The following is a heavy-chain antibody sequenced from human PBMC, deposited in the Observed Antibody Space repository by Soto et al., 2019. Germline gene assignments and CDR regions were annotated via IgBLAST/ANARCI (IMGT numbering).Heavy chain of an antibody. CDR1: GGSISSSSYY. V-gene: IGHV4-39*01. J-gene: IGHJ4*02. CDR2: IYYSGGT. Sequence: TSETLSLTCTVSGGSISSSSYYWGWIRQPPGKGLEWIGSIYYSGGTYYNPSLKSRVTISVDTSKNQFSLKLSSVTAADTAVYYCARWVGIGADYVWGSYEGWYFDYWGQGTLVTVSS. D-gene: IGHD3-16*01. CDR3: ARWVGIGADYVWGSYEGWYFDY.